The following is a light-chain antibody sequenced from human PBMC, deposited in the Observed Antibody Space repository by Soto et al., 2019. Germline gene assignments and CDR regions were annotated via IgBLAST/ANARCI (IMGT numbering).Light chain of an antibody. CDR3: AAWDGSLNNVL. CDR1: GSSIGTNT. Sequence: QSVLTQPPSASGTPGQRVTISCSGSGSSIGTNTVNWYRQLPGTAPKLLIYGNNQRPSGVPDRFSGSESGTSASLAISGLQSEDEAEYYCAAWDGSLNNVLFGAGTKLTVL. V-gene: IGLV1-44*01. J-gene: IGLJ2*01. CDR2: GNN.